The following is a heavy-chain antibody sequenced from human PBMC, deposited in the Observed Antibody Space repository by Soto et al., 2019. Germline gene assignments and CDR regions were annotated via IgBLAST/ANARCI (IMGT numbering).Heavy chain of an antibody. CDR3: ARGPVTMLVVVTLRPPNWFDP. Sequence: QVQLVQSGAEVKKPGASVKVSCKASGYTFTGYYMHWVRQAPGQGLEWMGWINPNSGGTNYAQKCQSRVTITRDTYISTAYMELSRLRSDDTAVYYCARGPVTMLVVVTLRPPNWFDPWGQGTLVTVSS. CDR2: INPNSGGT. CDR1: GYTFTGYY. V-gene: IGHV1-2*02. D-gene: IGHD3-22*01. J-gene: IGHJ5*02.